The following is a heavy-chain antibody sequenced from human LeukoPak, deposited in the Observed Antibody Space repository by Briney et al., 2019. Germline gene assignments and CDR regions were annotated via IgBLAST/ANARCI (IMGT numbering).Heavy chain of an antibody. CDR3: ARTYYYDSSGKGFDY. CDR2: TYYSGGT. J-gene: IGHJ4*02. CDR1: GGSISNGGYY. Sequence: SETLSLTCTVSGGSISNGGYYWSWIRQLPGKGLEWIGYTYYSGGTHYNPSLKSRVTMSVDTSKIQFSLKLSSVTAADTAVYYCARTYYYDSSGKGFDYWGQGTLVTVSS. D-gene: IGHD3-22*01. V-gene: IGHV4-31*03.